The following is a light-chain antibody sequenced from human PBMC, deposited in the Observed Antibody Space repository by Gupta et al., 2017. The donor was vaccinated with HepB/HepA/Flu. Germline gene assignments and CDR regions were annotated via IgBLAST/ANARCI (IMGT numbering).Light chain of an antibody. CDR1: QSVDSK. CDR2: GAS. Sequence: EIVMTQSPATLSVSPGERAILSCWASQSVDSKLAWYQQKPGQAPRLLINGASTRATGIPDRFSGSGSGTEFTLTISSRQSEDLAVYYCQQENNCPITFGRGPKVDVK. CDR3: QQENNCPIT. V-gene: IGKV3-15*01. J-gene: IGKJ4*01.